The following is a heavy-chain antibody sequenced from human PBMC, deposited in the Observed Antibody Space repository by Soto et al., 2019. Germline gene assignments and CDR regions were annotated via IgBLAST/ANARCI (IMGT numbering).Heavy chain of an antibody. Sequence: GASVKVSCKASGYTFTGYYMHWVRQTPGQGLEWMGWINPNSGGTNYAQKFQGWVTMTRDTSISTAYVELSRLRSDDTAVYYCARGGAYSSSSPYYYYGMDVWGQGTTVTVSS. CDR3: ARGGAYSSSSPYYYYGMDV. CDR2: INPNSGGT. CDR1: GYTFTGYY. V-gene: IGHV1-2*04. J-gene: IGHJ6*02. D-gene: IGHD6-6*01.